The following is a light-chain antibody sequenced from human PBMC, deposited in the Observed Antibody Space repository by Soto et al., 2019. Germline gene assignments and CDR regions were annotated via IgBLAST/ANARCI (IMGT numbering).Light chain of an antibody. J-gene: IGKJ4*01. CDR1: QSVRSN. V-gene: IGKV3-15*01. CDR3: QQYNDWPPLT. CDR2: GAS. Sequence: EIVMTQSPATLSVSPGERATLSCRASQSVRSNLAWYQQKPGQVPRLLIYGASTRATGIPVRFSGCGSGTEFTLTINSLQSEDFAVYYCQQYNDWPPLTFGGGTKVEIK.